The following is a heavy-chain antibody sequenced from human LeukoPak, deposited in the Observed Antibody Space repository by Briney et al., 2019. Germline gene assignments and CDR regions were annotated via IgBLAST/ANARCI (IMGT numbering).Heavy chain of an antibody. J-gene: IGHJ4*02. CDR3: ARSGWYYFDF. V-gene: IGHV3-73*01. D-gene: IGHD6-19*01. Sequence: PGGSLRLSCAASVFTFSGSTMHWVRQASGKGLEWVGRIRSKPNNYATAYTSSVKGRFTVSRDDSKNTAYLQMNRLQVEDTAVYYCARSGWYYFDFWGQGTLVTVSS. CDR1: VFTFSGST. CDR2: IRSKPNNYAT.